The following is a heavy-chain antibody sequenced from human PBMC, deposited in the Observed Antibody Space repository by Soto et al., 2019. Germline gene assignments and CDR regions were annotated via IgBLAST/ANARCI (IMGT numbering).Heavy chain of an antibody. J-gene: IGHJ5*02. CDR2: IGSVGGDT. CDR3: AKPRVYCTNGVCPAAS. Sequence: PGGSLRLSCAASGFTFYSYAMSWVRQAPGKGLEWVSTIGSVGGDTYYADSVKGRFTISRDDSKNTLLLQMDSLRAEDTALYFCAKPRVYCTNGVCPAASWGQGVLVTVSS. CDR1: GFTFYSYA. V-gene: IGHV3-23*01. D-gene: IGHD2-8*01.